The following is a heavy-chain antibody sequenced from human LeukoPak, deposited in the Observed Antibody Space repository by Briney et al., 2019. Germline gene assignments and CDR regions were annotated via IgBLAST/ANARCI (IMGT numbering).Heavy chain of an antibody. V-gene: IGHV5-51*01. J-gene: IGHJ4*02. CDR2: IYPGDSDT. D-gene: IGHD3-10*01. CDR1: GYSFTSYW. Sequence: GESLKISCKGSGYSFTSYWIARVRQIPGKPLEWMGIIYPGDSDTRYSPSLQGQVTISADKSISTAYLQWSSLKASDTAMYYCARLEGYYGSGSADYWGQGTLVSVSS. CDR3: ARLEGYYGSGSADY.